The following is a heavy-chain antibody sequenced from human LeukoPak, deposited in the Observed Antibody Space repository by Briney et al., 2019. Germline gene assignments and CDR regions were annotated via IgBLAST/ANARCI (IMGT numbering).Heavy chain of an antibody. V-gene: IGHV1-46*01. J-gene: IGHJ4*02. Sequence: ASVKVSCKASGYTFTSYYMHWVRQAPGQGLEWMGKINPSGGSTSYAQNFQGRVTMTRDMSTSTVYMELSSLRSEDTAVYYCARGASGSYHKPPSSYWGQGTLFTVSS. D-gene: IGHD1-26*01. CDR1: GYTFTSYY. CDR3: ARGASGSYHKPPSSY. CDR2: INPSGGST.